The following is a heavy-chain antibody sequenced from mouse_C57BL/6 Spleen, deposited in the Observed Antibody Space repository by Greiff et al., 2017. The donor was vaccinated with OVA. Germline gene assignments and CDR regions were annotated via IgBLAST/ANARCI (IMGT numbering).Heavy chain of an antibody. CDR2: INPNNGGT. Sequence: EVQLQQSGPELVKPGASVKMSCKASGYTFTDYNMHWVKQSHGKSLEWIGYINPNNGGTSYNQKFKGKATLTVNKSSSTAYMELRSLTSEDSAVYYCARSERVGEGYFDYWGQGTTLTVSS. CDR3: ARSERVGEGYFDY. J-gene: IGHJ2*01. CDR1: GYTFTDYN. D-gene: IGHD1-1*02. V-gene: IGHV1-22*01.